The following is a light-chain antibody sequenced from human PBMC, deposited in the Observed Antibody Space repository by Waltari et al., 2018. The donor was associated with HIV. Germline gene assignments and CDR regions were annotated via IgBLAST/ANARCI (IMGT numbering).Light chain of an antibody. CDR2: AND. CDR3: AAWDDSLSGVL. V-gene: IGLV1-47*02. J-gene: IGLJ2*01. CDR1: ASNIGSNI. Sequence: QSVLTQPPSASGTPGQRVTITCSGGASNIGSNIVYWYQQVPGLAPKLLIYANDQRPSGVPARVSASKSGTSASLAISGLRSDDEADYYCAAWDDSLSGVLFGGGTKLTVL.